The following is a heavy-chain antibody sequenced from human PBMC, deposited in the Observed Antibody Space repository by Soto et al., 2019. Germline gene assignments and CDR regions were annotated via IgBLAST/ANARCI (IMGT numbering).Heavy chain of an antibody. CDR2: VSGSGGGT. CDR1: GFTFNTYG. Sequence: QPAGSLRLSCAASGFTFNTYGMTWVRQAPGKGLEWVSTVSGSGGGTYYADSVKGRFTISRVNSKNTMYLQMSNLRAEDTAVYFCARIGPYCGGDCYPDFDFWGLGTPVTVSS. CDR3: ARIGPYCGGDCYPDFDF. J-gene: IGHJ4*02. D-gene: IGHD2-21*02. V-gene: IGHV3-23*01.